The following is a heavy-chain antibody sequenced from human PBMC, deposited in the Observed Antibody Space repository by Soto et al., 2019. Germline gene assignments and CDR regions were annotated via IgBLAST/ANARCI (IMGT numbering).Heavy chain of an antibody. D-gene: IGHD5-12*01. V-gene: IGHV4-59*08. J-gene: IGHJ4*02. Sequence: SETLSLTCAVSGGSITSYYWSWIRQPPGKGLEWIGYIYFSGSANYNPSLKSRVTISVDTSKNQFSLKLSSVTAADTAVYYCARRYSGYGDYWGQGTLVTVSS. CDR3: ARRYSGYGDY. CDR2: IYFSGSA. CDR1: GGSITSYY.